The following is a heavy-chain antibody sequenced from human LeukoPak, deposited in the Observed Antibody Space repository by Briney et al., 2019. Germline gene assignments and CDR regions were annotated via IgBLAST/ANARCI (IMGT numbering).Heavy chain of an antibody. CDR1: GFTFSSYE. CDR3: ARVVWSGYYSHYMDV. V-gene: IGHV3-48*03. Sequence: PGGSLRLSCAASGFTFSSYEMNWVRQAPGKGLEWVSYISSSGSTIYYADSVKGRFTISRDNAKNSLYLQMNSLRAEDTAVYYCARVVWSGYYSHYMDVWGKGTTVTVSS. D-gene: IGHD3-3*01. CDR2: ISSSGSTI. J-gene: IGHJ6*03.